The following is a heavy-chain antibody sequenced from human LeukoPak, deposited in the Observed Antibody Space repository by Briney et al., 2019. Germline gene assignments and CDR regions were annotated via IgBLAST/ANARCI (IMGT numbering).Heavy chain of an antibody. Sequence: SVKVSFKASGGTFISYAISWVRQAPGQGLEWMGGIIPIFGTANYAQKFQGRVTITADESTSTAYMELSSLRSEDTAVYYCARGDGYSYGYLLQHWGQGTLVTVSS. CDR1: GGTFISYA. CDR3: ARGDGYSYGYLLQH. D-gene: IGHD5-18*01. V-gene: IGHV1-69*13. CDR2: IIPIFGTA. J-gene: IGHJ1*01.